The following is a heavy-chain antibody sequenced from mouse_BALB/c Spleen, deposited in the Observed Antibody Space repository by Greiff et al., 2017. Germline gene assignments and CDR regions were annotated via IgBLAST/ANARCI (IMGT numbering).Heavy chain of an antibody. J-gene: IGHJ3*01. CDR1: GFTFNTNA. D-gene: IGHD2-3*01. CDR3: VNDGNYVLAY. CDR2: IRSKSNNYAT. V-gene: IGHV10S3*01. Sequence: EVQLVETGGGLVQPKGSLKLSCAASGFTFNTNAMNWVRQAPGKGLEWVARIRSKSNNYATYYADSVKDRFTISRDDSQSMLYLQMNNLKTEDTAMYYCVNDGNYVLAYWGQGTLVTVSA.